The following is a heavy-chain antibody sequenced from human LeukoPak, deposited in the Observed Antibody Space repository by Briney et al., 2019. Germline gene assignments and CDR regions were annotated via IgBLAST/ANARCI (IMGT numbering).Heavy chain of an antibody. V-gene: IGHV3-53*01. CDR2: IYSGGST. CDR3: AKDPGIAEYFDY. CDR1: GFTVSSNY. D-gene: IGHD6-13*01. Sequence: GGSLRLSCAASGFTVSSNYMSWVRQAPGEGVGWVSVIYSGGSTYYADSVKGRFTISRDNSKNTLYLQMNSLRAEDTAVYYCAKDPGIAEYFDYWGQGTLVTVSS. J-gene: IGHJ4*02.